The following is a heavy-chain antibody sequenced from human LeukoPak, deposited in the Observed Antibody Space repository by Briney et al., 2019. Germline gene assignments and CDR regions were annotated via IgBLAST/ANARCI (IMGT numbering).Heavy chain of an antibody. CDR2: TSYDGSKN. J-gene: IGHJ4*02. V-gene: IGHV3-30*01. CDR1: GFTFSVFS. D-gene: IGHD3-3*01. Sequence: PGRSLRLSCAASGFTFSVFSMSWVRQTPGKGLQWVATTSYDGSKNYYSDSVQGRLTISRDNSNNTLFLQLTSLRPDDTAVYYCARAPATADYDVWSGYTTKYFDFWGQGALVTVSS. CDR3: ARAPATADYDVWSGYTTKYFDF.